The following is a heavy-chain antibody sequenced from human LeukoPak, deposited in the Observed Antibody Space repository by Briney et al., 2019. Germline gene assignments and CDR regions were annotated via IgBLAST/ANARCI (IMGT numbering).Heavy chain of an antibody. CDR3: ARDGIQLWLGGLDYFDY. CDR2: ISSSGSTI. Sequence: PGGSLRLSCAASGVTFSSYEMNWVRQAPGKGLEWVSYISSSGSTIYYADSVRGRFTISRDNAMNSLYLQMNSLRAEETAVYYCARDGIQLWLGGLDYFDYWGQGTLVTVSS. J-gene: IGHJ4*02. CDR1: GVTFSSYE. D-gene: IGHD5-18*01. V-gene: IGHV3-48*03.